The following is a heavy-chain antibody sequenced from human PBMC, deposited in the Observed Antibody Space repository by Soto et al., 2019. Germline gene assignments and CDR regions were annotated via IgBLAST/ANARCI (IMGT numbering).Heavy chain of an antibody. CDR1: GWSFSGYY. CDR2: INHSGST. V-gene: IGHV4-34*01. J-gene: IGHJ5*02. Sequence: SETLSLTCAFYGWSFSGYYWSWIRQPPGKGLEWIGEINHSGSTNYNPSLKSRVTISVDTSKNQFSLKLSSVTAADTAVYYCARGYLSGKQTLLGTRNWFDPWGQGTLVTVSS. D-gene: IGHD2-15*01. CDR3: ARGYLSGKQTLLGTRNWFDP.